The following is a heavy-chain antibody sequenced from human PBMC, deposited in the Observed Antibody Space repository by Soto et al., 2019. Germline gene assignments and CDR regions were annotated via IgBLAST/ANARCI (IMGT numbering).Heavy chain of an antibody. Sequence: PSETLSLTCAVSGYSISSGYYWGWIRQPPGKGLEWIGSIYHSGSTYYNPSLKSRVTISVDTSKNQFSLKLSSVTAADTAVYYCAGGPYYYGSGTYYNQPTIPSNYYGMDVWAKGPRSPSP. J-gene: IGHJ6*02. CDR3: AGGPYYYGSGTYYNQPTIPSNYYGMDV. D-gene: IGHD3-10*01. CDR2: IYHSGST. V-gene: IGHV4-38-2*01. CDR1: GYSISSGYY.